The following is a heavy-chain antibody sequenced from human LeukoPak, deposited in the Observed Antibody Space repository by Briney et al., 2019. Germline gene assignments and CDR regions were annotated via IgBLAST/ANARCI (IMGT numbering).Heavy chain of an antibody. J-gene: IGHJ4*02. CDR2: ISYDGSNK. V-gene: IGHV3-30-3*01. D-gene: IGHD2-21*01. CDR3: ARGNRNSPIDY. Sequence: GGSLRLSCAASGFTFSSYAMHWVRQAPGKGLEWVAVISYDGSNKYYADSVKGRFTISRDNSKNTLYLQMNSLRAEDTAVYYCARGNRNSPIDYWGQGTLVTVSS. CDR1: GFTFSSYA.